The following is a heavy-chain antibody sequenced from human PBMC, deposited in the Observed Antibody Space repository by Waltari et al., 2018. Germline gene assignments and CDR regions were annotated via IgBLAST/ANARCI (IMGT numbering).Heavy chain of an antibody. Sequence: VQLVESGGGVVQPGGSLRLSCAASGFTLSSYWMSWVRQAPGKGLEWVANIMTDGSEEYYVDSVRGRFTISRDNAKNSLFLQMNSLRPEDTAVYYCARDQWFAFDIWGQGTMVTVSS. CDR3: ARDQWFAFDI. J-gene: IGHJ3*02. D-gene: IGHD3-22*01. CDR1: GFTLSSYW. V-gene: IGHV3-7*01. CDR2: IMTDGSEE.